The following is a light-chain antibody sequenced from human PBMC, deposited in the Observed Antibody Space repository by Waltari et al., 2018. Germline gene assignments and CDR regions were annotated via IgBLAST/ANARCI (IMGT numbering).Light chain of an antibody. V-gene: IGLV1-40*01. CDR1: DSTTPSFR. J-gene: IGLJ3*02. CDR3: QSYDNSLRGSVL. Sequence: QSVLTQAPPVSGAPGQRVTIPCTGGDSTTPSFRVTWYQHLPGRVPKLLIYENTNRPSGVPDRFSGSRSGTSASLAIAGLQPEDEGDYYCQSYDNSLRGSVLFGGGTKLTVL. CDR2: ENT.